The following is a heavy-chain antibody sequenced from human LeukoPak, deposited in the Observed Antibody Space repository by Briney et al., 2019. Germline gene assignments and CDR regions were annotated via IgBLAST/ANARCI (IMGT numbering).Heavy chain of an antibody. CDR1: GYTFSNYG. Sequence: GASVKVSCKASGYTFSNYGMNWVRQAPGQGLEWMGWINTNTGNPTYAQGFTGRFVFSLDTSVNTTYLQISSLKAEDTAVYYCARDDYYSAHKPHWGQGTLSPSPQ. CDR2: INTNTGNP. CDR3: ARDDYYSAHKPH. D-gene: IGHD3-22*01. J-gene: IGHJ4*02. V-gene: IGHV7-4-1*02.